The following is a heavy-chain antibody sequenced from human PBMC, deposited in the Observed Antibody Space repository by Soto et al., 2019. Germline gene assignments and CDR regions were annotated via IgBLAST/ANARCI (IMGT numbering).Heavy chain of an antibody. CDR2: ISAYNGNT. Sequence: QVQLVQSGAEVKKPGASVKVSCKASGYTFTSYGISWVRQAPGQGLEWMGWISAYNGNTNYAQKLQGRVTMTTDTATGTAYMELRSLRSDDTAVYYCARVEPRYCSSTSCYTSYFDYWGQGTLVTVSS. D-gene: IGHD2-2*02. CDR3: ARVEPRYCSSTSCYTSYFDY. J-gene: IGHJ4*02. CDR1: GYTFTSYG. V-gene: IGHV1-18*01.